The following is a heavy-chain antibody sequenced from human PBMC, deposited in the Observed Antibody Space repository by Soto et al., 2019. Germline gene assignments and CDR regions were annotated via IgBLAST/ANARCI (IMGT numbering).Heavy chain of an antibody. J-gene: IGHJ6*02. V-gene: IGHV4-34*01. CDR1: GGSFSGYY. Sequence: SETLSLTCAVYGGSFSGYYWSWIRQPPGKGLEWIGEINHSGSTNYNPSLKSRVTISVDTSKNQFSLKLSSVTAADTAVYYCARVTAIYPYYYYGMDVWGQGTTVTVSS. D-gene: IGHD2-21*02. CDR2: INHSGST. CDR3: ARVTAIYPYYYYGMDV.